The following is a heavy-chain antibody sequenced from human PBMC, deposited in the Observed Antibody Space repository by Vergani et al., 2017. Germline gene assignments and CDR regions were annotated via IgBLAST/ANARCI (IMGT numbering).Heavy chain of an antibody. V-gene: IGHV1-69*02. J-gene: IGHJ2*01. CDR1: GGTFSSYT. CDR2: IIPILGIA. D-gene: IGHD5-24*01. Sequence: QVQLVQSGAEVKKPGSSVKVSCKASGGTFSSYTISWVRQAPGQGLEWMGRIIPILGIANYAQKFQGRVTITADKSTSTAYMELSSLRSEDTAVYYYAVKMATIDYWYFDLWGRGTLVTVSS. CDR3: AVKMATIDYWYFDL.